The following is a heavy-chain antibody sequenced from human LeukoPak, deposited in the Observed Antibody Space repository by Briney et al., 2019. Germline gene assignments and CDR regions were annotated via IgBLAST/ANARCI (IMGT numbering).Heavy chain of an antibody. CDR1: GGSISSYY. V-gene: IGHV4-59*01. D-gene: IGHD3-10*01. J-gene: IGHJ3*02. CDR3: ARVGYYDSGRWDAFDI. CDR2: IYYSGST. Sequence: SETLSLTCTVSGGSISSYYWSWIRQPPGKGLEWIGYIYYSGSTNYNPSLKSRLTISVDTSKNQFSLKLTSVTAADTAVYYCARVGYYDSGRWDAFDIWDQGTMVTVSS.